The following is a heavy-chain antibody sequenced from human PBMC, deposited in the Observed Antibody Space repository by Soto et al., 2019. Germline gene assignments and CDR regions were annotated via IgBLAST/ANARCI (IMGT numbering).Heavy chain of an antibody. V-gene: IGHV3-23*01. Sequence: EVQLLESGGGLVQPGGSLRLSCAASGFTFSIYAMNWVRQAPGKGLEWDSVINGSGGRAYYADSVKGRFTMSRDNSKNTLYLQMNSLSAEDTAVYYCAKEVVVESAGRSHYYYYGLDVWGQGTTVTVSS. D-gene: IGHD2-2*01. CDR3: AKEVVVESAGRSHYYYYGLDV. CDR2: INGSGGRA. J-gene: IGHJ6*02. CDR1: GFTFSIYA.